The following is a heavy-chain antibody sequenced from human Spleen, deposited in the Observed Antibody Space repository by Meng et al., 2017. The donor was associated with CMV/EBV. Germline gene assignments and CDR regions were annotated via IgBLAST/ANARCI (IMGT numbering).Heavy chain of an antibody. CDR3: ARDRAYYDFWSDPKGDY. CDR1: GFTFDNYF. CDR2: ISSRSTYI. J-gene: IGHJ4*02. V-gene: IGHV3-21*01. D-gene: IGHD3-3*01. Sequence: GGSLRLSCAASGFTFDNYFIHWVRQAPGKGLEWVSSISSRSTYISYADSLKGRFTISRDNAKSSLFLQMNSLRAEDTALYYCARDRAYYDFWSDPKGDYWGQGALVTVSS.